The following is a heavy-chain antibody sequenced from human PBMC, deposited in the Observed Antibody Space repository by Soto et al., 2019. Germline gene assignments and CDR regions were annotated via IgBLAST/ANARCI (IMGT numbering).Heavy chain of an antibody. CDR3: ARDRGMVRGVYYYYGMDV. Sequence: GGSLRLSCAASGFTFSSYSMNWVRQAPGKGLEWVSSISSSSSYIYYADSVKGRFTISRDNAKNSLYLQMNSLRAEDTAVYYCARDRGMVRGVYYYYGMDVWGQGTTVTVSS. CDR1: GFTFSSYS. V-gene: IGHV3-21*01. D-gene: IGHD3-10*01. CDR2: ISSSSSYI. J-gene: IGHJ6*02.